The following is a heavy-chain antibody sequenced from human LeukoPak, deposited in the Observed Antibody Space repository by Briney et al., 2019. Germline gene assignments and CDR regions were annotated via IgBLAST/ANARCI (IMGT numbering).Heavy chain of an antibody. CDR3: AKARYCSGGSCDTIDY. J-gene: IGHJ4*02. CDR1: GFTFDDYA. Sequence: PGGSLRLSCAASGFTFDDYAMHWLRHAPGKGLELVSLISGDGGSTYYADSVKGRFTISRDNSKNSLYLQMNSLRTEDTAFYYCAKARYCSGGSCDTIDYWGQGTLVTVSS. D-gene: IGHD2-15*01. CDR2: ISGDGGST. V-gene: IGHV3-43*02.